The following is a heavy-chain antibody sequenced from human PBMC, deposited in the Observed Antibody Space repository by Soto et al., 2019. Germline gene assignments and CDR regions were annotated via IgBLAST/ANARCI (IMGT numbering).Heavy chain of an antibody. CDR3: ARRYSGYDRPFDY. D-gene: IGHD5-12*01. CDR2: MYYNGNT. CDR1: GGSFTSTNYF. Sequence: SETLSLTCTVSGGSFTSTNYFWGWIRQPPGKGLEWIGYMYYNGNTFYSPSLKSRVTMSVDTSKRQFSLKLSSVTAADTAVYYCARRYSGYDRPFDYWGQGTLVTVSS. V-gene: IGHV4-39*01. J-gene: IGHJ4*02.